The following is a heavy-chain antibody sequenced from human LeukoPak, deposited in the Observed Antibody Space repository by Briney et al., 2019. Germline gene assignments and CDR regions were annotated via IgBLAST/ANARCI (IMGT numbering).Heavy chain of an antibody. J-gene: IGHJ2*01. D-gene: IGHD1-26*01. V-gene: IGHV3-53*01. CDR3: AKDRTVGASYWYFDL. CDR1: GFIVSSNY. CDR2: LYSGGTA. Sequence: PGGSLRLSCVASGFIVSSNYINWVRQAPGKGLEWISILYSGGTAFYADSVKGRFTISRDSSRNTLFLHMNTLRAEDTAIYYCAKDRTVGASYWYFDLWGRGTLVTVSS.